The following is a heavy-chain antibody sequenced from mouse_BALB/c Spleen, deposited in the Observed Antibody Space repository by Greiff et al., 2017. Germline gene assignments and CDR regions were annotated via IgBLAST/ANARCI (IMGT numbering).Heavy chain of an antibody. V-gene: IGHV5-9-3*01. CDR2: ISSGGSYT. CDR1: GFTFSSYA. D-gene: IGHD2-4*01. CDR3: ARQRDYDASFAY. Sequence: EVKLVESGGGLVKPGGSLKLSCAASGFTFSSYAMSWVRQTPEKRLEWVATISSGGSYTYYPDSVKGRFTISRDNAKNTLYLQMSSLRSEDTAMYYCARQRDYDASFAYWGQGTLVTVSA. J-gene: IGHJ3*01.